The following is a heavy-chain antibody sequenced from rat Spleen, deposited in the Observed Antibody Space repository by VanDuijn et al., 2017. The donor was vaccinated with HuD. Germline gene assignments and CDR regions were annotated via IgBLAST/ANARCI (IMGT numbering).Heavy chain of an antibody. V-gene: IGHV2-1*01. D-gene: IGHD1-9*01. CDR1: GFSLTSNS. CDR2: IWGDGST. CDR3: TYYGYTYFDY. Sequence: QVQLKESGPGLVQPSQTLSLTCTVSGFSLTSNSVHWVRQFPGKGLEWMGGIWGDGSTDYNSALKSRLSISRDTSKSQVFLKMNSLQTDDTAIYFCTYYGYTYFDYWGQGVMVTVSS. J-gene: IGHJ2*01.